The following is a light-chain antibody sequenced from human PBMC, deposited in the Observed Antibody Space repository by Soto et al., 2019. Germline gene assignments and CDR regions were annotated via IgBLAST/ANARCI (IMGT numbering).Light chain of an antibody. CDR1: QSISSW. J-gene: IGKJ1*01. CDR2: DAS. CDR3: QQYNSYSWT. V-gene: IGKV1-5*01. Sequence: DIKMSQSPSTLSASVGDRVTITCRASQSISSWLAWYQQKPGKAPKLLIYDASSLESGVPSRFSGSGSGTEFTLTISSLQPDDFATYYCQQYNSYSWTFGQRTKADI.